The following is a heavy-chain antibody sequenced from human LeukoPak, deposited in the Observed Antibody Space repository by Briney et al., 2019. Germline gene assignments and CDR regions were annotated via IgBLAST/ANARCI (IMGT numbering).Heavy chain of an antibody. J-gene: IGHJ4*02. CDR2: IRYDGTNK. V-gene: IGHV3-30*02. CDR1: RFSFSKYG. Sequence: PGGSLRLSCAASRFSFSKYGMHWVRQAPGKGLEWVAFIRYDGTNKYYVDYVKGRFTISRDNSKNTLYLQMNSLRAEDTAVYYCAKDLYGDYGRGIDYWGQGTLVTVSS. CDR3: AKDLYGDYGRGIDY. D-gene: IGHD4-17*01.